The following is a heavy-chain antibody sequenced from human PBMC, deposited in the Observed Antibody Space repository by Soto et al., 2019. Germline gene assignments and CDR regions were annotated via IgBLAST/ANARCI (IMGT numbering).Heavy chain of an antibody. CDR2: IYHSGST. Sequence: SETLSLTCAVSSGSISSSNWWSWVRQPPGKGLEWIGEIYHSGSTNYNPSLKSRVTISVDKSKNQFSLKLSSVTAADTAVYYCAREAGPLYYGDYVNYFDYWGQGTLVTVSS. CDR3: AREAGPLYYGDYVNYFDY. CDR1: SGSISSSNW. V-gene: IGHV4-4*02. D-gene: IGHD4-17*01. J-gene: IGHJ4*02.